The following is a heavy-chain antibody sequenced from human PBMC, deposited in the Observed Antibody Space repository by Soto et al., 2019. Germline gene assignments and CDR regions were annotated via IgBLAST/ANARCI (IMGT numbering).Heavy chain of an antibody. CDR1: GGTFSSYA. J-gene: IGHJ3*02. D-gene: IGHD4-17*01. CDR2: IIPIFGTA. CDR3: ARDKPPPLLRWPRGDAFDI. V-gene: IGHV1-69*13. Sequence: SVKVSCKASGGTFSSYAISWVRQAPGQGLEWMGGIIPIFGTANYAQKFQGRVTITADESTSTAYMELSSLRSEDTAVYYCARDKPPPLLRWPRGDAFDIWGRGTMVTVSS.